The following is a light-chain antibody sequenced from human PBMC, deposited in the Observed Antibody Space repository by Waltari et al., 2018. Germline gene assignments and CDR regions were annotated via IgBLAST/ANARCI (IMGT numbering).Light chain of an antibody. CDR2: GAS. CDR1: QSISTW. CDR3: QQAHSFPLT. J-gene: IGKJ4*01. V-gene: IGKV1-12*01. Sequence: DIQMTQSPFYVSASVGDSVTITCRASQSISTWLAWYQQKPGRAPNLRVYGASTLQGEVQSRFSGSGSGTDFTLTISSLQPEDCATYYCQQAHSFPLTFGGGTKVEI.